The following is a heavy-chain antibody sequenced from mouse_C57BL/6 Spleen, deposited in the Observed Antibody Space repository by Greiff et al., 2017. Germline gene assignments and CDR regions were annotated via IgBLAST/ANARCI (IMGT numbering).Heavy chain of an antibody. D-gene: IGHD2-4*01. CDR1: GYTFTSYW. J-gene: IGHJ1*03. CDR2: IHPNSGST. V-gene: IGHV1-64*01. Sequence: QVQLQQPGAELVKPGASVKLSCKASGYTFTSYWMHWVKQRPGRGLEWIGMIHPNSGSTNYNEKFKSKATLTVDKSSSTAYMRLSSLTSEDSAVYYCGRKGDYERGYFDVWGTGTTVTVSA. CDR3: GRKGDYERGYFDV.